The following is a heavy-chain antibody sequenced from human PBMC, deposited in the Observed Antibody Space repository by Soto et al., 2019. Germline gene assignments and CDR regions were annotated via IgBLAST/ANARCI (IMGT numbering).Heavy chain of an antibody. V-gene: IGHV4-59*01. CDR2: IYYSGST. CDR3: ARMRNIFTASPRHFDS. CDR1: GGSISSYY. D-gene: IGHD3-9*01. Sequence: SETLSLTCTVSGGSISSYYWSWIRQPPGKGLEWIGYIYYSGSTNYNPSLKSRVTISVDTSKNQFSLKLSSVTAADTAVYYCARMRNIFTASPRHFDSWGQGTLLTVSS. J-gene: IGHJ4*02.